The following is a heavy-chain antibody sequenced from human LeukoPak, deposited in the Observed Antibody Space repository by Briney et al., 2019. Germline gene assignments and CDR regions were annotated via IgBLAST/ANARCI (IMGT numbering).Heavy chain of an antibody. J-gene: IGHJ4*02. CDR1: GFTFSSYW. V-gene: IGHV3-7*01. CDR2: IKQDGSEK. Sequence: GGSLRLSCAASGFTFSSYWMSWVRQAPGKGLEWVANIKQDGSEKYYVDSVKGRFTISRDNAKNSLYLQMNSLRAEDTAVYYLARNRLRYFDWPLGAPPYYWGQGTLVT. CDR3: ARNRLRYFDWPLGAPPYY. D-gene: IGHD3-9*01.